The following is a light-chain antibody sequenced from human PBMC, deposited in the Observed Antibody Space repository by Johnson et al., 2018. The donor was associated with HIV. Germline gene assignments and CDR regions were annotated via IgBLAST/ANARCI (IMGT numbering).Light chain of an antibody. CDR3: GTWDNSLTAYV. Sequence: QSILTQPPSVSAAPGQKVTISCSGSNSNIGNNYVSWYQQVPGTAPKLLIYDNNKRPSGIPGRFSGSKSGTSATLGITGLQTGDEADYYCGTWDNSLTAYVFGTGTKVTV. V-gene: IGLV1-51*01. CDR2: DNN. CDR1: NSNIGNNY. J-gene: IGLJ1*01.